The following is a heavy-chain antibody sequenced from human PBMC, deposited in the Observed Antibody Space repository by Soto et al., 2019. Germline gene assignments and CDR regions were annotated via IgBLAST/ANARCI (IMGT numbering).Heavy chain of an antibody. CDR1: GGSISSYY. J-gene: IGHJ4*02. CDR2: IYYSGST. Sequence: SETLSLTCTVSGGSISSYYWSWIRQPPGKGLEWIGYIYYSGSTNYNPSLKSRVTISVDTSKNQFSLKLSSVTAADTAVYYCARDLEDTAMAFDYWGQGTLVTVS. V-gene: IGHV4-59*01. CDR3: ARDLEDTAMAFDY. D-gene: IGHD5-18*01.